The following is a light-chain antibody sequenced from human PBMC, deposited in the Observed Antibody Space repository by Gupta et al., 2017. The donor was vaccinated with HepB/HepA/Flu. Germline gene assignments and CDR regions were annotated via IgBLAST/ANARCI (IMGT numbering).Light chain of an antibody. V-gene: IGKV3-11*01. Sequence: EIVLTQSPATLSLSPGERATLSCRASQSVSSYLAWYQQKPGQAPRLLIYDASNRANGIPARFSGSGCGTDFPLTISSREQEDFAVYYCQQRSNWLEITFGGGTKVEIK. J-gene: IGKJ4*01. CDR3: QQRSNWLEIT. CDR1: QSVSSY. CDR2: DAS.